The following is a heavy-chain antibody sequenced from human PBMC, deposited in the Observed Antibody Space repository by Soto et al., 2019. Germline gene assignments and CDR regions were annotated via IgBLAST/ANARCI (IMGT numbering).Heavy chain of an antibody. J-gene: IGHJ3*02. Sequence: QITLKESGPTLVKPTQTLTLTCTFSGFSLSTSGVGVGWIRQPPGKALEWLALIYWTDDKRYSLSLKSRLTITKDASKNQVVLTMTNMDPVDTATYYCAHSGACRPLGAFDICCQGAIVTVSS. CDR3: AHSGACRPLGAFDI. CDR2: IYWTDDK. CDR1: GFSLSTSGVG. V-gene: IGHV2-5*01.